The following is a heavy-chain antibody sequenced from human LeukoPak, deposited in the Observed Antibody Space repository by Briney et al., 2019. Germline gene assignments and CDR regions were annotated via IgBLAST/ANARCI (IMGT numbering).Heavy chain of an antibody. Sequence: GGSLRLSCAASGFTFSSYAMSWVRQAPGKGLEWVSAISGDSDSTHYAVSVKGRFTISRDNSKNTLYLQMNSLRGEDTAVYYLSKDEADDTSGYYGPLDYWGQGTLVTVSS. CDR2: ISGDSDST. CDR3: SKDEADDTSGYYGPLDY. V-gene: IGHV3-23*01. D-gene: IGHD3-22*01. CDR1: GFTFSSYA. J-gene: IGHJ4*02.